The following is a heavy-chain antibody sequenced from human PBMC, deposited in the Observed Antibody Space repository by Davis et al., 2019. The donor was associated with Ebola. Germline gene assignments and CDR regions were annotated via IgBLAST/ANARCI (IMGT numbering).Heavy chain of an antibody. V-gene: IGHV3-33*01. CDR3: ARGTYYYDSSGYYIDY. D-gene: IGHD3-22*01. J-gene: IGHJ4*02. CDR2: IWYDGSNK. CDR1: GFTFSSYG. Sequence: LKISCAASGFTFSSYGMHWVRQAPGKGLEWVAVIWYDGSNKYYADSVKGRFTISRDNSKNTLYLQMNSLRAEDTAVYYCARGTYYYDSSGYYIDYWGQGTLVTVSS.